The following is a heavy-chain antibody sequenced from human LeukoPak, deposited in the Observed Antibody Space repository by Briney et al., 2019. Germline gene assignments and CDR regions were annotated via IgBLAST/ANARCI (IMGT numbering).Heavy chain of an antibody. CDR1: GYSISSGYY. V-gene: IGHV4-38-2*02. CDR2: IYHSGST. CDR3: ARDHHDQQSVVVIAIYQFDY. Sequence: SETLSLTCAVSGYSISSGYYWGWIRQPPGKGLGWIGSIYHSGSTYYNPSLKSRVTISVDTSKNQFSLKLSSVTAADTAVYYCARDHHDQQSVVVIAIYQFDYWGQGTLVTVSS. D-gene: IGHD2-21*01. J-gene: IGHJ4*02.